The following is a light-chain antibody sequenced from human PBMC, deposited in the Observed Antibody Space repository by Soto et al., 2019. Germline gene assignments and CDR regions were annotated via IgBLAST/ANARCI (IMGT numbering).Light chain of an antibody. V-gene: IGKV3-20*01. CDR1: HSVSRTY. J-gene: IGKJ5*01. CDR3: QQFDDSVT. Sequence: EIVLTQSPGTLSLSPGERATLSCRASHSVSRTYLAWYQQKPGQAPRLLIYGASDRATGTPDRFSGSGSRTDFTLTISRLEPEDSAVYYCQQFDDSVTFGQGTRLDIK. CDR2: GAS.